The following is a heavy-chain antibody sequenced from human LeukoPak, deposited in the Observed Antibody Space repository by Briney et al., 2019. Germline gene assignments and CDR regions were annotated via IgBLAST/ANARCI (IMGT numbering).Heavy chain of an antibody. CDR1: GYTFSNYG. V-gene: IGHV1-18*01. CDR3: ARGDDAFDF. CDR2: ISTYNGNT. Sequence: ASVKVSCKASGYTFSNYGITWVRQAPGQGLEWMGWISTYNGNTNYIQKLQGRVTVTTDTSTRTIYMELRSLRSDDTAVYYCARGDDAFDFWGQGTMVTVSS. J-gene: IGHJ3*01.